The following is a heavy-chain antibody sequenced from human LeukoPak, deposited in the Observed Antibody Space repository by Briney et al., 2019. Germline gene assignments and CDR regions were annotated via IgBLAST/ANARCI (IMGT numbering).Heavy chain of an antibody. CDR3: ARVGAIAARRLTYFDY. V-gene: IGHV1-2*02. CDR2: INPNSVGT. J-gene: IGHJ4*02. D-gene: IGHD6-6*01. Sequence: ASVKVSCKASGYTFTGYYMHWVRQAPGQGLECMGWINPNSVGTNYAQKFQGRVTMTRDTSISTAYMWLSRLRSDDTAVYSCARVGAIAARRLTYFDYWGQGTLVTVSS. CDR1: GYTFTGYY.